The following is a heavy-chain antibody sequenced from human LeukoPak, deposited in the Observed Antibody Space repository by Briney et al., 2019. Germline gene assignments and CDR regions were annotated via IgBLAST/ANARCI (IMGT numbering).Heavy chain of an antibody. CDR2: VSYSGST. V-gene: IGHV4-39*01. D-gene: IGHD5-24*01. CDR3: ARQKRWDGYTLDS. CDR1: GDSISSSSYY. Sequence: SETLSLTCTVSGDSISSSSYYWGWIRQPPGKGLEWIGSVSYSGSTYSNPSLKSRVTISVDTSKNQFSLKLSSVAAADTAVYYCARQKRWDGYTLDSWGQGTLVTVSS. J-gene: IGHJ4*02.